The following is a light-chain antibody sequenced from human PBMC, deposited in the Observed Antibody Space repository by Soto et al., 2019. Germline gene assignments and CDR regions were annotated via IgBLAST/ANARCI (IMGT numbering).Light chain of an antibody. J-gene: IGKJ1*01. CDR3: QQYNTYWT. CDR2: DAS. CDR1: QNVNNW. V-gene: IGKV1-5*01. Sequence: DIQMTQFPSALSASVGDRVTITCRASQNVNNWLAWYQHKPGKAPQLLIYDASVLESGVPSRFSGSGSGTEFTLAINGLQSDDFATYYGQQYNTYWTVGPGTKVEVE.